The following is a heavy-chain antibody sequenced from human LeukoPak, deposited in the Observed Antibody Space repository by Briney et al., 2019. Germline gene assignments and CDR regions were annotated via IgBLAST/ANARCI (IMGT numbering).Heavy chain of an antibody. CDR1: GYTFINYD. D-gene: IGHD1-26*01. V-gene: IGHV1-18*01. J-gene: IGHJ4*02. CDR3: ARDPGSGKGFDF. Sequence: GASVKVSCKSSGYTFINYDISWVRQAPGQGLEWMGQAPGQGLEWMGWISPYNGNTNYARKVLDRVTMTTDTSTSTAYMELRSLRSDDTAVYYCARDPGSGKGFDFWGQGTLVTVSS. CDR2: ISPYNGNT.